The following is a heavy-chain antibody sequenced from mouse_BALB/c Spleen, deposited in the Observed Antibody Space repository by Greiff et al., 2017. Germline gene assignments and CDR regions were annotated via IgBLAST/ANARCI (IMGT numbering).Heavy chain of an antibody. CDR2: IDPANGKT. J-gene: IGHJ3*01. CDR3: ASNYRYDAGFAY. D-gene: IGHD2-14*01. V-gene: IGHV14-3*02. CDR1: GFNIKDTY. Sequence: VQLQQSGAELVKPGASVKLSCTASGFNIKDTYMYWVKQRPEQGLEWIGRIDPANGKTKYDPKFQGKATITADTSSNTAYLQLSSLTSEDTAVYYCASNYRYDAGFAYWGQGTLVTVSA.